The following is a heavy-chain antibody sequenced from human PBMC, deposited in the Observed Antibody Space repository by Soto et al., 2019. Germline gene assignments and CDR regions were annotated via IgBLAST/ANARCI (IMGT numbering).Heavy chain of an antibody. Sequence: SVKVSCKASGGTFSSYAISWVRQAPGQGLEWMGGIIPIFGTANYAQKFQGRVTMTTDTSTSTAYMELRSLRSDDTAVYYCARDSGGHWFDPWGQGTLVTVSS. V-gene: IGHV1-69*05. J-gene: IGHJ5*02. D-gene: IGHD3-10*01. CDR2: IIPIFGTA. CDR1: GGTFSSYA. CDR3: ARDSGGHWFDP.